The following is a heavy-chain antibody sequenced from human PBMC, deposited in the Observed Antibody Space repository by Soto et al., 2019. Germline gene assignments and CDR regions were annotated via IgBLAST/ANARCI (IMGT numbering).Heavy chain of an antibody. J-gene: IGHJ4*02. CDR2: ISGSVGTT. CDR1: GFTFSSYA. D-gene: IGHD6-19*01. CDR3: AKDHLFSGWTSGGYFDY. Sequence: EVQLLESGGGLVQPGGSLRLSCEASGFTFSSYAMSWFRQAPGKGLEWVSVISGSVGTTYYADSVKGRFTISRDNSKNTLYLQMNNLRAEDTDVYYCAKDHLFSGWTSGGYFDYWGQGALVTVSS. V-gene: IGHV3-23*01.